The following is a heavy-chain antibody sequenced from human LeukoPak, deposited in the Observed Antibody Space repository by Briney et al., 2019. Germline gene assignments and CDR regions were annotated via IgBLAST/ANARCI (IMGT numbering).Heavy chain of an antibody. CDR3: AKARVASAGTGAFDV. J-gene: IGHJ3*01. CDR1: GFTFSSYG. V-gene: IGHV3-23*01. CDR2: FSATDGNA. D-gene: IGHD6-13*01. Sequence: GGSLRLSCAASGFTFSSYGMTWVRQAPGKGLEWVSAFSATDGNAQYAESVKGRFTISRDNSKNSLYLQMNSLRDEDTAVYYCAKARVASAGTGAFDVWGQGKMVTVSS.